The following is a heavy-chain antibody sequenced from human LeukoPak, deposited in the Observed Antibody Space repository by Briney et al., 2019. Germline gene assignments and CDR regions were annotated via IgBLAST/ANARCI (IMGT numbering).Heavy chain of an antibody. CDR1: GFSFSSYW. CDR2: INTDGSAT. Sequence: GGSLRLSCAASGFSFSSYWMHWVRQAPGKGLVWVSRINTDGSATYYADSVKGRFTISRDNARNTLYLQMNSLRAEDTAVYYCAKDQTVPLYFFDYWGQGTLVTVSS. V-gene: IGHV3-74*01. CDR3: AKDQTVPLYFFDY. J-gene: IGHJ4*02. D-gene: IGHD6-6*01.